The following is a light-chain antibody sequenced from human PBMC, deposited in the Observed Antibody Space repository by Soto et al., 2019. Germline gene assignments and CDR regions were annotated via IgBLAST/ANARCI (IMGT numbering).Light chain of an antibody. V-gene: IGKV3-11*01. CDR2: DAS. CDR3: QQRSNWPRT. Sequence: IVLAQAPAALSLSPRQRPTLSCRASQSVSSYLAWYQQKPGQAPRLLIYDASNRATGIPARFSGSGSGTDFTLTISSLEPEDFAVYYCQQRSNWPRTFGQGTKVDIK. J-gene: IGKJ1*01. CDR1: QSVSSY.